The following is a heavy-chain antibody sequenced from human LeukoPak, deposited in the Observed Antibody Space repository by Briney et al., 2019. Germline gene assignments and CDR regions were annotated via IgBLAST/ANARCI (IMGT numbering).Heavy chain of an antibody. Sequence: SETLSLTCTVSGVSVSSGSYYWSWIRQPPGKGLEWIGYIYYSGSTNYNPSLKSRVTISVDTSKNQFSLKLSSVTAADTAVYYCAREWSAFDIWGQGTMVTVSS. CDR2: IYYSGST. CDR3: AREWSAFDI. V-gene: IGHV4-61*01. D-gene: IGHD3-3*01. CDR1: GVSVSSGSYY. J-gene: IGHJ3*02.